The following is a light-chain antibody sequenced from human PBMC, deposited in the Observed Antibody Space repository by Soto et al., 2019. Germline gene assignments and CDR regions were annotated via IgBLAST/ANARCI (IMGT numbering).Light chain of an antibody. CDR1: HDVSSW. Sequence: DIQMTQSPSSFSASVGDRVTITCRASHDVSSWLAWYQQKPGKAPRLLIYGASTLQSGVPSRFSGSGSGTDFTLTISSLQPEEFATYYGQQANSPYSFGNGTKLEIK. V-gene: IGKV1-12*01. J-gene: IGKJ2*03. CDR3: QQANSPYS. CDR2: GAS.